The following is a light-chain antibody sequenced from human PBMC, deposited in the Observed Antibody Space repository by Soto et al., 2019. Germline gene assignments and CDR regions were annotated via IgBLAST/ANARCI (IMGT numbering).Light chain of an antibody. CDR1: QSVSSSY. CDR2: GAS. CDR3: QQYGSSPPET. J-gene: IGKJ1*01. V-gene: IGKV3-20*01. Sequence: EILLTQSPGTLSLSPGERATLSCRDSQSVSSSYLAWYQQKPGQAPRLLIYGASSRATGIPDRFSRSGSGTDFTLTISRLEPEDFAVYYCQQYGSSPPETFGQGTKVDIK.